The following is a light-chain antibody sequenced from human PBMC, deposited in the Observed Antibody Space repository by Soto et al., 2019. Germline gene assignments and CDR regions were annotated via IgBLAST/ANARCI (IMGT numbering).Light chain of an antibody. CDR2: DAS. Sequence: IVLTQSPATLSVSPGERANLSCRTSQSVSSDVAWFQQRPGQAPRLLIYDASTRATGIPARFSGTGSGTEFTLTISSLQSEDFAIYYGQQSNNWPLTFGGGTKVEVK. V-gene: IGKV3-15*01. J-gene: IGKJ4*01. CDR3: QQSNNWPLT. CDR1: QSVSSD.